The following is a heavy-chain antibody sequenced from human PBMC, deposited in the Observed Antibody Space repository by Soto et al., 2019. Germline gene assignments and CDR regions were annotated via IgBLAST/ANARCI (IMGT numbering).Heavy chain of an antibody. V-gene: IGHV3-21*01. CDR3: ARDGRITIFGVVIISWFDP. J-gene: IGHJ5*02. D-gene: IGHD3-3*01. CDR2: ISSSSSYI. Sequence: GGSLRLSCAASGFTFSSYSMNWVRQAPGKGLEWVSSISSSSSYIYYADSVKGRFTISRDNAKNSLYLQMNSLRAEDTAVYYCARDGRITIFGVVIISWFDPWGQGT. CDR1: GFTFSSYS.